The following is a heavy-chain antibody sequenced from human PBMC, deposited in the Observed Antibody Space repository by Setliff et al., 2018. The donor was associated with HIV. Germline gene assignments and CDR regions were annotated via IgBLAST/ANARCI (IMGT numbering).Heavy chain of an antibody. V-gene: IGHV4-34*01. J-gene: IGHJ4*02. D-gene: IGHD1-26*01. CDR3: GRGPRIGGASWAVIDY. CDR2: IFHNGTI. CDR1: GGALSGYS. Sequence: PSETLSLTCAVYGGALSGYSWSWIRQPPGKGLEWIGEIFHNGTIKYNPSLKSRVALSIDTSKSQISLTLTSLTTADTAVYYCGRGPRIGGASWAVIDYWGQGKPVTVSS.